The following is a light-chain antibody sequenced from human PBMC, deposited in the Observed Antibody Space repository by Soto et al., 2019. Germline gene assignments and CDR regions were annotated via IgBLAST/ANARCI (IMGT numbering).Light chain of an antibody. CDR1: QSLGIW. Sequence: DIQMTQSPSTLSASVGDRVTITCRASQSLGIWLAWHQQKPGKAPKLLIYDASTLKSGVPSRVSGSGSGTKFTLTLSSLQPDDFATYYCQEYNSYSGTFGQGT. CDR3: QEYNSYSGT. V-gene: IGKV1-5*01. CDR2: DAS. J-gene: IGKJ1*01.